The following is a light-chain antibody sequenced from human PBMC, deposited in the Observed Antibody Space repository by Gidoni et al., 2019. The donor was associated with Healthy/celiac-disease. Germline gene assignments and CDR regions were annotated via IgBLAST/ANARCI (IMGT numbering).Light chain of an antibody. Sequence: AIQLTQSPSSLSASVGDRVTRTCRASHGISSALAWYKQKPGKAPKLLIYDASSLESGVPSRFSGSGSGTDFTLTISSLQPEDFATYYCQQFNSYPPYTFGQGTKLEIK. CDR1: HGISSA. J-gene: IGKJ2*01. CDR2: DAS. V-gene: IGKV1-13*02. CDR3: QQFNSYPPYT.